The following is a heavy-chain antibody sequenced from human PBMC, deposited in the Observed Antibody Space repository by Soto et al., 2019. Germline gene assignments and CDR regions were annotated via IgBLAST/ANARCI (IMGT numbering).Heavy chain of an antibody. V-gene: IGHV4-39*01. CDR1: GGSISSGVYY. Sequence: SETLSLTCDVSGGSISSGVYYWGWIRQPPGKGLEWIGTIYSSGITYYNPSLQSRVTISVDTSNNQFSLKLSSVTAADTAVYYCATHFCTGGTCYFDYWGQGVLVTVSS. D-gene: IGHD2-8*02. J-gene: IGHJ4*02. CDR2: IYSSGIT. CDR3: ATHFCTGGTCYFDY.